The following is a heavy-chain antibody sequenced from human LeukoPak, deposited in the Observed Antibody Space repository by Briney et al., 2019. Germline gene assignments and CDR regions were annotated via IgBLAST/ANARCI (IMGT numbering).Heavy chain of an antibody. CDR2: ISSSRSTI. J-gene: IGHJ4*02. Sequence: PGGSLRLSCAASGFTFSSYSMNWVRQAPGKGLEWVSYISSSRSTIYYADSVKGRFTISRDNAKNSLYLQMNSLRAEDTAVYYCAAGYCSSTSCYHPDYWGQGTLVTVSS. CDR3: AAGYCSSTSCYHPDY. CDR1: GFTFSSYS. V-gene: IGHV3-48*01. D-gene: IGHD2-2*01.